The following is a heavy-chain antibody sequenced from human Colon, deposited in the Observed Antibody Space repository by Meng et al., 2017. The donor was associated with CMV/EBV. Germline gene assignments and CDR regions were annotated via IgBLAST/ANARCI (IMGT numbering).Heavy chain of an antibody. D-gene: IGHD3-3*01. J-gene: IGHJ4*02. CDR3: AHSDFWSGYTIYYFDY. CDR2: IYWDDDK. Sequence: QNTLKESAPTLVESTQTPTMPCTFPGFSLSSSGVGVGWIRPPPGKALEWLALIYWDDDKTYNPSLKSRLTITKVTSKNQVVLTLTNMDPVDTATYYCAHSDFWSGYTIYYFDYWGQGTLVTVSS. V-gene: IGHV2-5*02. CDR1: GFSLSSSGVG.